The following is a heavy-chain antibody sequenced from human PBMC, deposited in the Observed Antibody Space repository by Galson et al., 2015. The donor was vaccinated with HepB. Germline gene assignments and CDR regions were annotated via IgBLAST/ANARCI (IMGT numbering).Heavy chain of an antibody. CDR1: GFPFSDYG. V-gene: IGHV3-33*01. CDR3: AREGMTAVTNFDY. Sequence: LRLSCAASGFPFSDYGMHWVRQAPGKGLEWLAVIWYDGSNKYYADSLKGRLTISRDNSKNTLYLQMNSLRAEDTAVYYGAREGMTAVTNFDYWGQGTLVTVSS. D-gene: IGHD4-17*01. J-gene: IGHJ4*02. CDR2: IWYDGSNK.